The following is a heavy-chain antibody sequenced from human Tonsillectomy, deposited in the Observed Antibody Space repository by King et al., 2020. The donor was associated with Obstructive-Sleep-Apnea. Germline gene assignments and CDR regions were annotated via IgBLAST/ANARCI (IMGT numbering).Heavy chain of an antibody. CDR2: FDPEDGET. CDR3: ATLLPTSRSFDY. Sequence: QLVQSGAEVKKPGASVKVSCKVSGYTLTELSMHWVRQAPGKGLEWVGGFDPEDGETIYAQKFQGRVTMTEANSTDTAYMGRGSLRSEDTAVYYCATLLPTSRSFDYWGQGTLVTVSS. CDR1: GYTLTELS. D-gene: IGHD2-15*01. V-gene: IGHV1-24*01. J-gene: IGHJ4*02.